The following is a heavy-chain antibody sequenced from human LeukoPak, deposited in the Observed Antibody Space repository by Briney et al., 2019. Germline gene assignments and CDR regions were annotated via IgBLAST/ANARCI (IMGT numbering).Heavy chain of an antibody. CDR2: IYWNDDR. J-gene: IGHJ5*02. CDR1: VFSLSTSGVG. CDR3: AHQAHYYDYVWGSYRPTNWFDP. D-gene: IGHD3-16*02. V-gene: IGHV2-5*01. Sequence: SGPTLVKPTQTLTLTCTFSVFSLSTSGVGVGWIRQPPGKALEWLALIYWNDDRRYSPSLKSRLTITKDTSKNQVVLRMTNMDPVDTATYYCAHQAHYYDYVWGSYRPTNWFDPWGQGTLVTVSS.